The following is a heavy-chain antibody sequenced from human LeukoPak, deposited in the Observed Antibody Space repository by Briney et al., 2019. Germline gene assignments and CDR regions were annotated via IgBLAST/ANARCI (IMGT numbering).Heavy chain of an antibody. Sequence: GASVKVSCKASGYTFTGYYMHWVRQAPGQGLEWMGWINPNSGGTNYAQKFQGRVTMTRDTSISTAYMELSRLRSDDTAVYYCASNPRENYYDSSGYSWGQGTLVTVSS. V-gene: IGHV1-2*02. CDR1: GYTFTGYY. CDR3: ASNPRENYYDSSGYS. J-gene: IGHJ4*02. CDR2: INPNSGGT. D-gene: IGHD3-22*01.